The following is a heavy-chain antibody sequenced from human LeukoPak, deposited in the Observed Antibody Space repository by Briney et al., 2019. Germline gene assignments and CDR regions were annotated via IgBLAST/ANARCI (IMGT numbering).Heavy chain of an antibody. CDR2: IYTSGST. D-gene: IGHD2-2*01. CDR1: GGSISSSSYY. CDR3: ARGKYQLLSSWFDP. Sequence: TLSLTCTVSGGSISSSSYYWGWIRQPPGKGLEWIGRIYTSGSTNYNPSLKSRVTISVDTSKNQFSLKLSSVTAADTAVYYCARGKYQLLSSWFDPWGQGTLVTVSS. J-gene: IGHJ5*02. V-gene: IGHV4-61*02.